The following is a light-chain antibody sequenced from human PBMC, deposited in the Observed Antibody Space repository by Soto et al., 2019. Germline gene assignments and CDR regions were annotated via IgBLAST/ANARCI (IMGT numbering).Light chain of an antibody. Sequence: EIVMTQSPDTLSVSPGERATLSCKTSQSRGSNFLAWYQHKPGQAPRLLIYASSNRATGIPDRFSGSASGTDFTLTINRLEPEDFAVYYCQLYGISPHFGQGTRLEIK. J-gene: IGKJ5*01. CDR2: ASS. CDR1: QSRGSNF. CDR3: QLYGISPH. V-gene: IGKV3-20*01.